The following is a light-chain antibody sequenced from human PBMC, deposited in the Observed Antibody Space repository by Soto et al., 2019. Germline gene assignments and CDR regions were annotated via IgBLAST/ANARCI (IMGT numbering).Light chain of an antibody. V-gene: IGLV2-14*01. CDR3: SSYKRTSRVYV. CDR1: SSDVGDYEY. Sequence: QSVLTQPASVSGSPGQSITISCTGASSDVGDYEYVSWYQQHPGKGPKLMIYEVSNRTSGVSNRFSGSKSGNTASLTISGLQAEDETEYFCSSYKRTSRVYVFGTGTKVTVL. J-gene: IGLJ1*01. CDR2: EVS.